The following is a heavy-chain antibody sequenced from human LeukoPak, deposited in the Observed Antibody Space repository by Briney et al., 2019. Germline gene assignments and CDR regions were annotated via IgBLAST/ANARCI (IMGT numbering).Heavy chain of an antibody. CDR2: IYYSGST. Sequence: SETLSLTCTVSGGSISSSSYYWGWIRQPPGKGLEWIGSIYYSGSTYYNPSLKSRVTISVDTSKNQFSLKLSSMTAADTAVYYCAIIYGSGSYYIGYWGQGTLVTVSS. CDR1: GGSISSSSYY. J-gene: IGHJ4*02. V-gene: IGHV4-39*01. CDR3: AIIYGSGSYYIGY. D-gene: IGHD3-10*01.